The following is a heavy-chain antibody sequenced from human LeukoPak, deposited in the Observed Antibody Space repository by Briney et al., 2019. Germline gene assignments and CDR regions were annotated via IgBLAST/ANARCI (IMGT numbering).Heavy chain of an antibody. CDR2: IYYSGST. Sequence: PSETLSLTCTVSGGSISSYYWSWIRQPPGKGLEWIGYIYYSGSTNYNPSLKSRVTISVDTSKNQFSLKLSSVTAADTAVYYCARTIFGQSTLFDPRGQGTLVTVSS. CDR3: ARTIFGQSTLFDP. CDR1: GGSISSYY. D-gene: IGHD3-3*01. V-gene: IGHV4-59*01. J-gene: IGHJ5*02.